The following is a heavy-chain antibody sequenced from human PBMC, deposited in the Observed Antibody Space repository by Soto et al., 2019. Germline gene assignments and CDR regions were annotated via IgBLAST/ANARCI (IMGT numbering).Heavy chain of an antibody. CDR1: GFTFSSYA. CDR2: VSIGGST. J-gene: IGHJ4*02. V-gene: IGHV3-23*01. Sequence: ESLRLSCAASGFTFSSYAMGWVRQGPGKGLEWVAVVSIGGSTHYADSVRGRFTISRDNSKNTLSLQMNSLTAEDTAVYFCAKRRGAGGHFDYWGQGALVTVSS. CDR3: AKRRGAGGHFDY. D-gene: IGHD2-15*01.